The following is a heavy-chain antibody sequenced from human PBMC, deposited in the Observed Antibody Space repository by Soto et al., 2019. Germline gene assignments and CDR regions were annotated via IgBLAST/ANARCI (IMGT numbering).Heavy chain of an antibody. J-gene: IGHJ4*02. D-gene: IGHD1-26*01. CDR2: IYYSGST. CDR3: AKARSHDWELLPQYFDY. CDR1: GGSISSYY. Sequence: PSETLSLTCTVSGGSISSYYWGWIRQPPGRGLEWIGYIYYSGSTNYNPSLKSRVSISVDTSKNQFSLKLSSVTAADTAVYYCAKARSHDWELLPQYFDYWGQGTLVTVS. V-gene: IGHV4-59*01.